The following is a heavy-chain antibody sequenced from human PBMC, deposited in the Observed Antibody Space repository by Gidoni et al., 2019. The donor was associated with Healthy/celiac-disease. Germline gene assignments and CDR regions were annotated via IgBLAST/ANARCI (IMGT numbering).Heavy chain of an antibody. CDR1: GFSPSTTGVG. Sequence: QITLQESGPTLLKPTQTLTLTCTFSGFSPSTTGVGVGWIRQPPGKALEWLALIYWDDDKRYSPSLKSRLTITKDTSKNQVVLTMTNMDPVDTATYYCAHTTYYYDSSGPHFDYWGQGTLVTVSS. J-gene: IGHJ4*02. D-gene: IGHD3-22*01. CDR2: IYWDDDK. CDR3: AHTTYYYDSSGPHFDY. V-gene: IGHV2-5*02.